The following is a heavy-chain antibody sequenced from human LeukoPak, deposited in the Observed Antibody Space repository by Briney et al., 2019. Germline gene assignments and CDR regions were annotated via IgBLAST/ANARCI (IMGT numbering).Heavy chain of an antibody. J-gene: IGHJ4*02. Sequence: ASVKVSCKASGYTFTSYGISWVRQAPGQGLEWMGWISAYNGNTNYAQKLQGRVTMTTDTSTSTAYMELRSLRSDDTAVYYCARDYEPRYSSSWYGGDYWGQGTLVTVSS. CDR3: ARDYEPRYSSSWYGGDY. CDR1: GYTFTSYG. CDR2: ISAYNGNT. V-gene: IGHV1-18*01. D-gene: IGHD6-13*01.